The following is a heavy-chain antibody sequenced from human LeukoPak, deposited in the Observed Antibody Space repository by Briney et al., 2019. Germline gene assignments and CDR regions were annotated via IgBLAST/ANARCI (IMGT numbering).Heavy chain of an antibody. CDR1: GGSISSDY. J-gene: IGHJ3*02. CDR3: ARQPSATAAFDI. V-gene: IGHV4-59*08. CDR2: IYYSGDT. D-gene: IGHD1-14*01. Sequence: ASETLSLTCAVSGGSISSDYWSWIRQPPGKGLEWIAYIYYSGDTNYNPSFKGRVTISVDTSKNQFSLKMSSLAAADTAIYYCARQPSATAAFDIWGQGTMVTVSS.